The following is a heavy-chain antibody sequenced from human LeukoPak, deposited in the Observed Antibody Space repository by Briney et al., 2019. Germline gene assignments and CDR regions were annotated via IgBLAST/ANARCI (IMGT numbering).Heavy chain of an antibody. Sequence: SETLSLTCTVSGGSISSSSYYWGWIRQPPGKGLEWTGIIYYSGSTYYNPSLKSRVTISVDTSKNQFSLKLSSVTAADTAVYYCARHNREIDYWGQGTLVTVSS. D-gene: IGHD1-14*01. V-gene: IGHV4-39*01. CDR2: IYYSGST. CDR3: ARHNREIDY. J-gene: IGHJ4*02. CDR1: GGSISSSSYY.